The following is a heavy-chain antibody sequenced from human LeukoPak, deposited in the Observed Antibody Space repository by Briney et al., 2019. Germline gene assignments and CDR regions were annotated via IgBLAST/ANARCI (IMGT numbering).Heavy chain of an antibody. CDR1: GGTFSSYA. Sequence: SVKVSCKASGGTFSSYAISWVRQAPGQGLEWMGRIIPILGIANYAQKFQGRVTITADKSTSTAYMELSSLRSEDTAVYYCARDKTDILTGYWNNPFDYWGQGTLVTVSS. CDR3: ARDKTDILTGYWNNPFDY. CDR2: IIPILGIA. D-gene: IGHD3-9*01. J-gene: IGHJ4*02. V-gene: IGHV1-69*04.